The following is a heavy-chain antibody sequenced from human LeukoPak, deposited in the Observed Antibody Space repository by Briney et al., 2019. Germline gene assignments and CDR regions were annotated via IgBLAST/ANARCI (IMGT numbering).Heavy chain of an antibody. J-gene: IGHJ6*04. CDR3: AELGITMIGGV. D-gene: IGHD3-10*02. CDR2: ISSSSSYI. V-gene: IGHV3-21*01. Sequence: PGRSLRLSCAASGFTFSSYGMHWVRQAPGKGLEWVSSISSSSSYIYYADSVKGRFTISRDNAKNSLYLQMNSLRAEDTAVYYCAELGITMIGGVWGKGTTVTISS. CDR1: GFTFSSYG.